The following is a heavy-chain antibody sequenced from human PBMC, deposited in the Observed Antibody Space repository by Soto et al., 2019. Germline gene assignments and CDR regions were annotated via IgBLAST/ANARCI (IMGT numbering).Heavy chain of an antibody. CDR2: ISGSGGST. J-gene: IGHJ6*02. CDR3: AKDDFIAVAGSLYYYYGMDV. Sequence: EVQLLESGGGLVQPGGSLRLSCAASGFTFSSYAMSWVRQAPGKGLEWVSAISGSGGSTYYADSVKGRFTISRDNSKNTLYLKMNSRRAEDTAVYYCAKDDFIAVAGSLYYYYGMDVWGQGTTVTVSS. CDR1: GFTFSSYA. V-gene: IGHV3-23*01. D-gene: IGHD6-19*01.